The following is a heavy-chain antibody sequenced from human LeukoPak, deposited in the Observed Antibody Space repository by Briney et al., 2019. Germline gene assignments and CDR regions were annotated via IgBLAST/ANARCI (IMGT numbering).Heavy chain of an antibody. CDR1: GFTFSSYG. V-gene: IGHV3-23*01. CDR2: ISGSGGST. CDR3: ARDQGGALRYFDWSPRGSAFDI. Sequence: GGSLRLSCAASGFTFSSYGMSWVRQAPGKGLEWVSAISGSGGSTYYADSVKGRFTISRDNAKNSLYLQMNSLRAEDTAVYYCARDQGGALRYFDWSPRGSAFDIWGQGTMVTVSS. D-gene: IGHD3-9*01. J-gene: IGHJ3*02.